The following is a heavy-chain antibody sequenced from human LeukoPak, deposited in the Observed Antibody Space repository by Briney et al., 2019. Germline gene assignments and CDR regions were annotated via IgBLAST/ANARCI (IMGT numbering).Heavy chain of an antibody. CDR2: IYYSGST. CDR3: ARQAFTGAWYYFDY. J-gene: IGHJ4*02. CDR1: GGSISSSSYY. D-gene: IGHD6-19*01. V-gene: IGHV4-39*01. Sequence: SETLSLTCTVSGGSISSSSYYWGWNRQPPGKGLEWIGSIYYSGSTYYNPSLKSRVTISVDTSKNQFSLKLSSVTAADTAVYYCARQAFTGAWYYFDYWGQGTLVTVSS.